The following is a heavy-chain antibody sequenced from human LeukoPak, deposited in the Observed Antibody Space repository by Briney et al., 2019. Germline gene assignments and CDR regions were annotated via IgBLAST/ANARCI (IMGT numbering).Heavy chain of an antibody. D-gene: IGHD3-10*01. CDR1: GRPISGSSYY. Sequence: SETLSLTCTVCGRPISGSSYYWGWVRQPPGEGLEWIGCIYYSGSTYYNPSLKSRVTISVNTSKNQFSLKLSSVTATDTAVYCCAKHYGPWGQGTLVTISS. CDR2: IYYSGST. J-gene: IGHJ4*02. CDR3: AKHYGP. V-gene: IGHV4-39*01.